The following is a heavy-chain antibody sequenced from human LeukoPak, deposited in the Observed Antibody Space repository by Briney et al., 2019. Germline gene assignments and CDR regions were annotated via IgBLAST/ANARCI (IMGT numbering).Heavy chain of an antibody. CDR2: ISAYNGNT. J-gene: IGHJ5*02. Sequence: GASVKVSCKASGYTFTSYGISWVRQAPGQGLEWMGWISAYNGNTNYAQKLQGRVTMTTDTSTTTAYMELRSLRSDDTAVYYCARTYCSSTSCYGGVDPWGQGTLVTVSS. CDR3: ARTYCSSTSCYGGVDP. V-gene: IGHV1-18*01. D-gene: IGHD2-2*01. CDR1: GYTFTSYG.